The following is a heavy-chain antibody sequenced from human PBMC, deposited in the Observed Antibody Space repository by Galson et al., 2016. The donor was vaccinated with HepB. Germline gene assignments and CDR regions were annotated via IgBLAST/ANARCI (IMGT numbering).Heavy chain of an antibody. CDR2: IHQNGTT. J-gene: IGHJ4*02. CDR3: ARHFPGGITRGFDY. D-gene: IGHD1-14*01. CDR1: GDSISTPHW. Sequence: ETLSLTCTVSGDSISTPHWWSWVRQPPGKGLEWIGEIHQNGTTNYHPSLMSRVAMSIDQSKAQLSLVLTCVRAADTAVYFCARHFPGGITRGFDYWGRGALVTVSS. V-gene: IGHV4-4*01.